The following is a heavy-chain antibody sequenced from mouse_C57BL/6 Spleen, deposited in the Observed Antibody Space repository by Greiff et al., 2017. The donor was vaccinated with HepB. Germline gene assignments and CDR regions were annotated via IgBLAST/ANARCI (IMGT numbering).Heavy chain of an antibody. V-gene: IGHV3-6*01. CDR2: ISYDGSN. CDR3: ARFRYFDV. CDR1: GYSITSGYY. Sequence: EVKLVESGPGLVKPSQSLSLTCSVTGYSITSGYYWNWIRQFPGNKLEWMGYISYDGSNNYNPSLKNRISITRDTSKNQFFLKLNSVTTEDTATYYCARFRYFDVWGTGTTVTVSS. J-gene: IGHJ1*03.